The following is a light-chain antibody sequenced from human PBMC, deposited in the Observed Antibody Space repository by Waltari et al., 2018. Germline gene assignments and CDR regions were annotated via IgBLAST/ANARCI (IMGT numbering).Light chain of an antibody. J-gene: IGKJ4*01. Sequence: DIQMTQSPSSLSASVGDRVTITCRASQNIISHLNWYLQKPGKAPKLLIYGASTLESGVPSRFSGSGSGTDFTLTISSLQPEDFAVYFCQQYNTWPTFGGGTKVEIK. CDR3: QQYNTWPT. CDR1: QNIISH. V-gene: IGKV1-39*01. CDR2: GAS.